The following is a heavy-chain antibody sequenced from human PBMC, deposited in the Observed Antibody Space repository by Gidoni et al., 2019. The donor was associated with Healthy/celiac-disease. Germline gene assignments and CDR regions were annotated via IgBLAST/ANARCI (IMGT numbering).Heavy chain of an antibody. Sequence: QVQLQQWGAGLLKPSEPLSLTCAVYGGSLSGYYWSWIRQPPGKGLEWIGEINHSRSTNYNTSLKSRVTISVDTSKNQFSLKLSSVTAADTAVYYCAGSAVYCSGGSCYGYWGQGTLVTVSS. V-gene: IGHV4-34*01. CDR3: AGSAVYCSGGSCYGY. D-gene: IGHD2-15*01. CDR2: INHSRST. CDR1: GGSLSGYY. J-gene: IGHJ4*02.